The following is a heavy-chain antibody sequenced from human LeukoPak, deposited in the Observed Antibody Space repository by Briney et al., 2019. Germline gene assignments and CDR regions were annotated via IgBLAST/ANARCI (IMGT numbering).Heavy chain of an antibody. J-gene: IGHJ4*02. Sequence: KPSQTLSLTCSVSGGSLTNYYWGWVRQPPGKGLEYIGYIHSDGTTNYNPSLKSRVTVSLDTSRTPFSLRLSFVTAADTAVYFCARLNYRGGEALHFGYWGQGTLVAVSS. V-gene: IGHV4-4*09. D-gene: IGHD4-11*01. CDR1: GGSLTNYY. CDR3: ARLNYRGGEALHFGY. CDR2: IHSDGTT.